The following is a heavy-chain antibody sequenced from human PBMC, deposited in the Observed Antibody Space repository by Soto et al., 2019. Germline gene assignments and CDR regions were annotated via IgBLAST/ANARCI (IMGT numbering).Heavy chain of an antibody. CDR2: ISWNSGSI. D-gene: IGHD3-10*01. Sequence: GGSLRLSCAASGFTFDDYAMHWVRQAPGKGLEWVSGISWNSGSIGYADSVKGRFTISRDNAKNSLYLQMNSLRAEDTALYYCAKEAPDYYGSGSYYQNGPLDAFDIWGQGTMVTVSS. CDR3: AKEAPDYYGSGSYYQNGPLDAFDI. J-gene: IGHJ3*02. V-gene: IGHV3-9*01. CDR1: GFTFDDYA.